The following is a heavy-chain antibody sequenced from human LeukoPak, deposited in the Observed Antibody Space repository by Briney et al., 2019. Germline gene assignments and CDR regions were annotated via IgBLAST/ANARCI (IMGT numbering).Heavy chain of an antibody. J-gene: IGHJ4*02. CDR3: ARSDTAMVTVDY. CDR2: IYYNWST. D-gene: IGHD5-18*01. CDR1: GGSISSYY. Sequence: PSETLSLTCTVSGGSISSYYWSWIRQPPGKGLEWVGYIYYNWSTNYNPSLTSRVTISVDTSKNQFSLKLSSVTAADTAVYYCARSDTAMVTVDYWGQGTLVTVSS. V-gene: IGHV4-59*08.